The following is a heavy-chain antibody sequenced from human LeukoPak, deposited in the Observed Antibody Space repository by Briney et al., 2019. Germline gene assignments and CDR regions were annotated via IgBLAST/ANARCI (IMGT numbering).Heavy chain of an antibody. Sequence: GGSLRLSCAASGFTFSSYWMSWVRQAPGKGLEWVANIKQDGSEKYYVDSVKGRFTISRDNAKNSLYLQMNSLRAEDTAVYYCARDGGRRWLQWDYWGQGTLVTVSS. CDR1: GFTFSSYW. J-gene: IGHJ4*02. CDR2: IKQDGSEK. D-gene: IGHD5-24*01. CDR3: ARDGGRRWLQWDY. V-gene: IGHV3-7*01.